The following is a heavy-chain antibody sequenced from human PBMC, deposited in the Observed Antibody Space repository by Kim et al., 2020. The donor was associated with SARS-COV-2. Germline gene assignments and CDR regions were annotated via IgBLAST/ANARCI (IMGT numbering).Heavy chain of an antibody. CDR1: GFTFSSYG. CDR2: IWYDGSNK. D-gene: IGHD3-22*01. V-gene: IGHV3-33*01. CDR3: ARGLYYYDSSAYQNYYMDV. J-gene: IGHJ6*03. Sequence: AGSLRLSCAASGFTFSSYGMHWVRQTPGKGLEWVAVIWYDGSNKYYADSVKGRFTISRDNSKNTLYLQMNSLRAEDTAVYYCARGLYYYDSSAYQNYYMDVWGKGTTVTVSS.